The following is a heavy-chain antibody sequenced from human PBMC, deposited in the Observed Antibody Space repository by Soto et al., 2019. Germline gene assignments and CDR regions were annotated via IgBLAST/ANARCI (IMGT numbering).Heavy chain of an antibody. CDR1: GASISSTDYY. CDR2: ISYSGST. V-gene: IGHV4-30-4*01. CDR3: ARDPSRGGYFPGPCFDY. D-gene: IGHD3-22*01. J-gene: IGHJ4*02. Sequence: QVQLQESGPGLVKPSQTLSLTCTVSGASISSTDYYWSWIRQSPGKGLESIGYISYSGSTYYNPSLKRRVTISVDTSKTQFSLKLSSVTAAATAVYYCARDPSRGGYFPGPCFDYWGQGSLVTVTS.